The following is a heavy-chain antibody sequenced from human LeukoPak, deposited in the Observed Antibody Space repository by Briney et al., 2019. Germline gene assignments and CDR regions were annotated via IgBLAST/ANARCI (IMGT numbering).Heavy chain of an antibody. V-gene: IGHV4-34*01. CDR2: INHGGST. CDR1: GGSFSGYY. Sequence: SETLSLTCAVYGGSFSGYYWSWIRQPPGKGLEWIGEINHGGSTNYNPSLKSRVTISVDTSKNQFSLKLSSVTAADTAVYYCARTRDYYMDVWGKGTTVTISS. J-gene: IGHJ6*03. CDR3: ARTRDYYMDV.